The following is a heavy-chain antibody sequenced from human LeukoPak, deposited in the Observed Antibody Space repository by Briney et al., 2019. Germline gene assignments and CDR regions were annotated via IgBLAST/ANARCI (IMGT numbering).Heavy chain of an antibody. J-gene: IGHJ4*02. D-gene: IGHD5-12*01. CDR2: ITRSSIYI. Sequence: GGSLRLFCAASGFTFSSYTMTWVRQAPGKGLEWVSSITRSSIYIYYADSVKGRFTISRDNAKNSLYLQMNSLRVEDTAVYYCARDFRYEGDYWGQGTLVTVSS. V-gene: IGHV3-21*01. CDR3: ARDFRYEGDY. CDR1: GFTFSSYT.